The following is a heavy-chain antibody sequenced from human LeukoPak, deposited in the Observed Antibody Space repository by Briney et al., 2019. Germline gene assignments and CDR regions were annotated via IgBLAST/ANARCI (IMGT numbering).Heavy chain of an antibody. CDR2: INAGNGNT. CDR1: GYTFTSYA. Sequence: ASVKVSCKASGYTFTSYAMHWVRQAPGQRLEWMGWINAGNGNTKYLQKFQGRVTITRDTSASTAYMELSSLRSEDTAVYHCARGLIAVAGTLYYWGQGTLVTVSS. V-gene: IGHV1-3*01. D-gene: IGHD6-19*01. J-gene: IGHJ4*02. CDR3: ARGLIAVAGTLYY.